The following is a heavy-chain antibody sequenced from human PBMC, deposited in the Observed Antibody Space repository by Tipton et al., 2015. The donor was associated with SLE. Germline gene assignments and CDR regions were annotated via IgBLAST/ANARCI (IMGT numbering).Heavy chain of an antibody. D-gene: IGHD4-23*01. Sequence: LRLSCAVYGGSFSGYYWSWIRQPPGKGLEWIGEINHSGSTNYNPSLKSRVAISVDTSKNQFSLKLSSVTAADTAVYYCARGGGHDAFDIWGQGTMVTVSS. V-gene: IGHV4-34*01. J-gene: IGHJ3*02. CDR3: ARGGGHDAFDI. CDR1: GGSFSGYY. CDR2: INHSGST.